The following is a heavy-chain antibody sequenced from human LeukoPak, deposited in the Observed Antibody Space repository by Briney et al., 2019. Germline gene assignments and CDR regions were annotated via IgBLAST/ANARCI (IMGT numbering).Heavy chain of an antibody. Sequence: GASVKVSCKASGYKFNSYGVTWVRQAPGQGLEWVGWGASDHTHGSMSARNVQGRVTLTTDPSTSTAYMELRGLVSADTAVYYCATFYGDSAPPPFTVWGQGTMVTVTS. CDR1: GYKFNSYG. V-gene: IGHV1-18*01. J-gene: IGHJ3*01. CDR3: ATFYGDSAPPPFTV. CDR2: GASDHTHGS. D-gene: IGHD4-17*01.